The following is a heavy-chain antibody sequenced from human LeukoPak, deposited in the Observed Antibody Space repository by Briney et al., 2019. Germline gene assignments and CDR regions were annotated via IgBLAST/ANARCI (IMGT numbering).Heavy chain of an antibody. J-gene: IGHJ4*02. CDR3: ARDYGDYRFDY. V-gene: IGHV4-38-2*02. CDR2: IYHSGST. D-gene: IGHD4-11*01. Sequence: SETLSLTCAVSGYSISSGHYWGWIRQPPGKGLEWIGSIYHSGSTYYNPSLKSRVTISVDTSKNQFSLKLSSVTAAGTAVYYCARDYGDYRFDYWGQGTLVTVSS. CDR1: GYSISSGHY.